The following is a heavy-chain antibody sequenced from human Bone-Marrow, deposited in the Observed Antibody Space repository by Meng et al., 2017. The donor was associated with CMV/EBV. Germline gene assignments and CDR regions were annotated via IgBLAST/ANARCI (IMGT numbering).Heavy chain of an antibody. CDR1: GFFMTSGYY. CDR3: ARAIYCSDTICPLHYFDY. Sequence: SETLTLTCAVSGFFMTSGYYWGWIRQPPGKGLDWIVSIYHSGRPYYNPSLKSRVTISVDTSKNRFSLNLTSVTAADTAVYYCARAIYCSDTICPLHYFDYWGQGTRVTGSS. D-gene: IGHD2-15*01. V-gene: IGHV4-38-2*01. J-gene: IGHJ4*02. CDR2: IYHSGRP.